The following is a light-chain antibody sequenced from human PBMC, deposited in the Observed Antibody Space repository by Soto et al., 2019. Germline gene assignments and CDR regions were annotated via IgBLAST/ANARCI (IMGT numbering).Light chain of an antibody. Sequence: DIQLTQSPSSLSASVGDDVTIACQASQDVSDHLNWYQQKAGQAPKLLIYDASNLEPGVPSRFSGSGSETYFTFTISGLQPEDFATYYCQQYDDLPTFGPGTKVDIK. CDR2: DAS. CDR3: QQYDDLPT. CDR1: QDVSDH. V-gene: IGKV1-33*01. J-gene: IGKJ3*01.